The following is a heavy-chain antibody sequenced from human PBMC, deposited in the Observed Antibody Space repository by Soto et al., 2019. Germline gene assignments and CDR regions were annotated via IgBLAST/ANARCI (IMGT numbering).Heavy chain of an antibody. Sequence: PSETLSLTGTVSGGSIRSYYWSWIRQPPGKGLEWIGYIYYSGSTNYNPSLKSRVTISVDTSKNQFSLKLSSVTAADTAVYYCARDFIAAAGDAWFDPWGQGTLVTVSS. V-gene: IGHV4-59*01. J-gene: IGHJ5*02. D-gene: IGHD6-13*01. CDR3: ARDFIAAAGDAWFDP. CDR2: IYYSGST. CDR1: GGSIRSYY.